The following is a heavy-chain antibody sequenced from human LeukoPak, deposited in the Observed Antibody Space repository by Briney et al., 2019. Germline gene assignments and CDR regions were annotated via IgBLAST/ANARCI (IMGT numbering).Heavy chain of an antibody. Sequence: SETLSLTCTVSGGSISSGGYYWSWIRQPPGKGLEWIGYIYHSGSTYYNPSLKSRVTISVDKSKNQFSLKLSSVTAADTAVYYCARSRERYLGPWGQGTLVTVSS. CDR2: IYHSGST. CDR1: GGSISSGGYY. D-gene: IGHD5-24*01. V-gene: IGHV4-30-2*01. J-gene: IGHJ5*02. CDR3: ARSRERYLGP.